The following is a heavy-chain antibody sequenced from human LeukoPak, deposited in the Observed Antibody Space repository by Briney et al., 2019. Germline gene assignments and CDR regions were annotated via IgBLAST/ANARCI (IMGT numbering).Heavy chain of an antibody. Sequence: KPSETLSLTCAVYGGSFSGYYWSWIRQPPGKGLEWIGEINHSGSTNYNPSLKSRVAISVDTSKNQFSLKLSSVTAADTAVYYCARFRTGTTFWYFDLWGRGTLVTVSS. V-gene: IGHV4-34*01. D-gene: IGHD1-7*01. CDR3: ARFRTGTTFWYFDL. J-gene: IGHJ2*01. CDR1: GGSFSGYY. CDR2: INHSGST.